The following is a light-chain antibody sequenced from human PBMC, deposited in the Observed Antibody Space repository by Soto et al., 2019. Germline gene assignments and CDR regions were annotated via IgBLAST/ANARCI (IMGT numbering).Light chain of an antibody. CDR1: DNDIGRYNY. CDR2: EVN. V-gene: IGLV2-14*01. Sequence: QSALTQPASVSGSPGQSITIFCTGTDNDIGRYNYVSWYQQYPGRAPKLIIYEVNNRPSGISYRFSGSKSGNTASLTISGLQAEDEADYYCSAYTISSTRVFGGGPKLTVL. CDR3: SAYTISSTRV. J-gene: IGLJ3*02.